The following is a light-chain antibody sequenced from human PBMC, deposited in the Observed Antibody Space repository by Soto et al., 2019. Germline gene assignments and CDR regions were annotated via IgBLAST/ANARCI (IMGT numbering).Light chain of an antibody. V-gene: IGKV3-11*01. J-gene: IGKJ4*01. CDR3: QQRSNLPLT. CDR2: DAS. Sequence: EIVLTQSPATLSLSPGERANLSCRASQSVDSHLAWYQQKLGQAPRLLIYDASNRATGIPCRFSGSGSETDLTLTISSLEAEDLAIYYCQQRSNLPLTFGGGTKLELK. CDR1: QSVDSH.